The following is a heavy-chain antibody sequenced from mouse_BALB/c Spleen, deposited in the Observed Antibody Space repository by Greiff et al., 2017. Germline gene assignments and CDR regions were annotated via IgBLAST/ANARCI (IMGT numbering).Heavy chain of an antibody. Sequence: VQLKESGPELVKPGASVKMSCKASGYTFTSYVMHWVKQKPGQGLEWIGYINPYNDGTKYNEKFKGKATLTSDKSSSTAYMELSSLTSEDSAVYYCALYGNYEEAMDYWGQGTSVTVSS. CDR3: ALYGNYEEAMDY. D-gene: IGHD2-10*02. J-gene: IGHJ4*01. V-gene: IGHV1-14*01. CDR2: INPYNDGT. CDR1: GYTFTSYV.